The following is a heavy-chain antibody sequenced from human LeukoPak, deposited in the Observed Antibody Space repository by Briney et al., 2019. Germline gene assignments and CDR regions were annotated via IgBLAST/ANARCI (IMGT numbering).Heavy chain of an antibody. V-gene: IGHV4-4*07. CDR1: GGSISSYY. CDR2: IYTSGST. J-gene: IGHJ5*02. D-gene: IGHD3-22*01. CDR3: ARDQPDYYDSSGYYFTAFDP. Sequence: SETLSLTCTVSGGSISSYYWSWIRQPPGKGLEWIGRIYTSGSTNYNPSLKSRVTMSVDTSKNQFSLKLSSVTAADTAVYYCARDQPDYYDSSGYYFTAFDPWGQGTLVTVSS.